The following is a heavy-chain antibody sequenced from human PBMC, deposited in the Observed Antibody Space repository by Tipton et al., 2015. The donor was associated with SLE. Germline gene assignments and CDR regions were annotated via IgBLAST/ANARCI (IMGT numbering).Heavy chain of an antibody. J-gene: IGHJ5*02. CDR1: GGPISSYY. CDR2: IYYTGST. V-gene: IGHV4-59*12. D-gene: IGHD4-17*01. CDR3: ASRTTVFWFDP. Sequence: TLSLTCTVSGGPISSYYWSWIRQTPGKGLEWIGYIYYTGSTKFNPSLKSRVSISLDTSKNQFSLKLSSVTAADTAVYYCASRTTVFWFDPWGQGTLVTVSS.